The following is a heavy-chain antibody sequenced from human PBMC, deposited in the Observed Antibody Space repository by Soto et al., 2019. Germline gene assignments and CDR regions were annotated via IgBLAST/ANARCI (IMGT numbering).Heavy chain of an antibody. V-gene: IGHV3-30*18. CDR2: ISYDGSNQ. D-gene: IGHD3-3*01. J-gene: IGHJ6*02. CDR1: GFTFNIYG. Sequence: GGSLRLSCAASGFTFNIYGMHWVRQAPDKGLEWVALISYDGSNQYYADSVKGRFTISRDNSKNTLYLQMNSLRAEDTAVYYCAKDLADYDFWSGYTYGMDVWGQGTTVTVSS. CDR3: AKDLADYDFWSGYTYGMDV.